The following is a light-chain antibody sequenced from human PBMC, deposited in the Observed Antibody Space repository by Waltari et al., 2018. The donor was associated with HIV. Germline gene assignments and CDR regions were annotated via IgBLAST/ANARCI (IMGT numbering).Light chain of an antibody. CDR1: QSVLYSTNNKNY. V-gene: IGKV4-1*01. CDR3: QQYYSTPRT. Sequence: DIVMTLSPDSLAVSLGERATVNCKSSQSVLYSTNNKNYLAWYQQKPGQPPQLLIYWASTRVSGVPDRFSGSGSGTDFTLTISSLQAEDVAVYYCQQYYSTPRTFGQGTKVEIK. CDR2: WAS. J-gene: IGKJ1*01.